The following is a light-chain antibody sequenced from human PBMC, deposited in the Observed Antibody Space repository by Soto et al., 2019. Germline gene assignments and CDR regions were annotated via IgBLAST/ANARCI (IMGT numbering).Light chain of an antibody. CDR3: RQYDSEST. Sequence: EIVLTQSPATLSLSPGERATLSCRASQSVGYHLAWYQQKPGQAPRLLIYDASNRATGIPARFSGSGSGTDFTLAISSLEPEDFAVYYCRQYDSESTFGQGTKVEIK. J-gene: IGKJ1*01. CDR2: DAS. CDR1: QSVGYH. V-gene: IGKV3-11*01.